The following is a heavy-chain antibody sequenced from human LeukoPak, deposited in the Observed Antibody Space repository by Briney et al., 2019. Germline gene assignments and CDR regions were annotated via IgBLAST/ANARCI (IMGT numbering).Heavy chain of an antibody. CDR2: ISNSGSPI. Sequence: GGSLRLSCAASGFTFSDYYMSWLRQAPGKGLEWVSYISNSGSPIYYADSVKGRFTLSRDNPKNSLYLQMNSLRVEDTAVYYCARGRWGVGATPYYFDYWGQGTLVTVSS. J-gene: IGHJ4*02. CDR1: GFTFSDYY. V-gene: IGHV3-11*04. CDR3: ARGRWGVGATPYYFDY. D-gene: IGHD1-26*01.